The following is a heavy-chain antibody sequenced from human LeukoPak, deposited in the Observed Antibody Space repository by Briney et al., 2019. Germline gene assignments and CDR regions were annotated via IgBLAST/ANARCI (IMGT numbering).Heavy chain of an antibody. V-gene: IGHV4-34*01. Sequence: PSETLSLTCAVYGGSLSGYYWSWIRQPPGKGLEWIGEINHSGSTNYNPSLKSRVTISVDTSKNQFSLKLSSVTAADTAVYYCARSVVVVVAATTHYYYYGMDVWGQGTTVTVSS. J-gene: IGHJ6*02. CDR2: INHSGST. CDR3: ARSVVVVVAATTHYYYYGMDV. D-gene: IGHD2-15*01. CDR1: GGSLSGYY.